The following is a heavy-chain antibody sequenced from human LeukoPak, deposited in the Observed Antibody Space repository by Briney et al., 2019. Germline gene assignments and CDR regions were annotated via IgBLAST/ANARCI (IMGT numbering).Heavy chain of an antibody. CDR2: ISSSGSTI. V-gene: IGHV3-11*04. D-gene: IGHD3-22*01. CDR3: ARDCLGYYYDSSGTDY. J-gene: IGHJ4*02. CDR1: GFTFSDYY. Sequence: GGFLRLSCAAPGFTFSDYYMSWIRQAPGKGLEWVSYISSSGSTIYYADSVKGRFTISRDNAKNSLYLQMNSLRAEDTAVYYCARDCLGYYYDSSGTDYWGQGTLVTVSS.